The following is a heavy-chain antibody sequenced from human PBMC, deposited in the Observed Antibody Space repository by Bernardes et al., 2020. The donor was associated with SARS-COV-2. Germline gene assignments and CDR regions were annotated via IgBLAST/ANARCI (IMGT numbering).Heavy chain of an antibody. CDR3: SRGSARPTLYGNFDY. CDR2: IPYDGGDK. J-gene: IGHJ4*02. V-gene: IGHV3-30*04. CDR1: GFTFSTYA. Sequence: GGSLRLSCAASGFTFSTYAMHWVRQAPGKGLEWVAVIPYDGGDKYSADSVKGRFTISRDNLKNTLSVQMNGLSAGDTAVYDCSRGSARPTLYGNFDYWGRGILVGVSS. D-gene: IGHD3-10*01.